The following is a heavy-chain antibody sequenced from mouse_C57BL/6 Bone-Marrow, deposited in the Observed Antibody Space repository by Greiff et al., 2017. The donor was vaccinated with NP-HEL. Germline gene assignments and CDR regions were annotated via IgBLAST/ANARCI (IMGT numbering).Heavy chain of an antibody. J-gene: IGHJ1*03. CDR2: ISSGGSYT. V-gene: IGHV5-6*01. Sequence: EVHLVESGGDLVKPGGSLKLSCAASGFTFSSYGMSWVRQTPDKRLEWVATISSGGSYTYYPDSVKGRFTISRDNAKNTLYLQMSSLKSEDTAMYYCAVYYSNSYWYFDVWGTGTTVTVSS. CDR1: GFTFSSYG. CDR3: AVYYSNSYWYFDV. D-gene: IGHD2-5*01.